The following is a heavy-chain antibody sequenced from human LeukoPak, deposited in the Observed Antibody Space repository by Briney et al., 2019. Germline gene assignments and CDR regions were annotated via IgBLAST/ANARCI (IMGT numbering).Heavy chain of an antibody. CDR1: GFTFSSYG. CDR3: AKVTSPYYYYMDV. J-gene: IGHJ6*03. V-gene: IGHV3-30*02. CDR2: IRYDGSNK. Sequence: GGSLRLSCAASGFTFSSYGMHWVRQAPGKGLEWVAFIRYDGSNKSYADSVKGRFTISRDNSKNTLYLQMNSLRGEETAVYYCAKVTSPYYYYMDVWGKGTTVTVSS.